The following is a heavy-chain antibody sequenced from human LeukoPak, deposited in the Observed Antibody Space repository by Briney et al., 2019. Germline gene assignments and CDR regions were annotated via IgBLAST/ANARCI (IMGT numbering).Heavy chain of an antibody. CDR3: ARAHDYYDSSGYRQLYFDC. V-gene: IGHV4-34*01. J-gene: IGHJ4*02. CDR2: INHSGST. D-gene: IGHD3-22*01. CDR1: GGSFSGYY. Sequence: PSETLSLTCAVYGGSFSGYYWSWIRQPPGKGLEWIGEINHSGSTNYNPSLKSRVTISVDTSKNQFSLKLSSVTAADTAVYYCARAHDYYDSSGYRQLYFDCWGQGTLVTVYS.